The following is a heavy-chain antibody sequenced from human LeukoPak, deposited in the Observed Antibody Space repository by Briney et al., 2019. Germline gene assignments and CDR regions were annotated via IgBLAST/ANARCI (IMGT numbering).Heavy chain of an antibody. D-gene: IGHD6-19*01. CDR3: ARAVYSIGWPRGNWFDP. V-gene: IGHV4-30-2*02. CDR2: IYHSGST. CDR1: GGSISSGGYY. Sequence: SQTLSLTCTVSGGSISSGGYYWSWIRQPPGKGLEWIGYIYHSGSTYYNPSLKSRVTISVDRSKNQFSLKLTSVTPADTAVYYCARAVYSIGWPRGNWFDPWGQGTLVTVSS. J-gene: IGHJ5*02.